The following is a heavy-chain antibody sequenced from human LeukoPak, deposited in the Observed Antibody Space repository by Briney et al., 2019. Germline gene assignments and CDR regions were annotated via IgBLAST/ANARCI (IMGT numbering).Heavy chain of an antibody. CDR2: INHSGST. CDR3: ARGLWFGELHNWFDP. V-gene: IGHV4-34*01. CDR1: GGSFSGYY. J-gene: IGHJ5*02. Sequence: SETLSLTCAVYGGSFSGYYWSWIRQPPGKGLEWIGEINHSGSTNYIPSLKSRVTISVDTSKSQFSLKLSSVTAADTAVYYCARGLWFGELHNWFDPWGQGTLVTVSS. D-gene: IGHD3-10*01.